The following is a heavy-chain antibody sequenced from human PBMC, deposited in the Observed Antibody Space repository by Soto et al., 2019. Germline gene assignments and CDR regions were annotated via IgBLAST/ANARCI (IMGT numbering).Heavy chain of an antibody. D-gene: IGHD6-19*01. V-gene: IGHV1-18*01. J-gene: IGHJ4*02. CDR2: ISAYNGNT. CDR1: GYTFTSYG. Sequence: ALVNVSCKAAGYTFTSYGISWVRQAPGQGLEWMGWISAYNGNTNYAQKLQGRVTMTTDTSTSTAYMELRSLRSDDTAAYYCASSRVAGTFYFDYWGQGTLVTVSS. CDR3: ASSRVAGTFYFDY.